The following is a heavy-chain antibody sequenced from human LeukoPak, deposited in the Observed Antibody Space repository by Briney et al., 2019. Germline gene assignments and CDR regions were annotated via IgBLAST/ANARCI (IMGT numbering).Heavy chain of an antibody. J-gene: IGHJ6*04. V-gene: IGHV1-24*01. D-gene: IGHD5-12*01. CDR3: ATDQGVATTTTNYYYYGMDV. Sequence: ASVKVSCKVSGYTLTELSMHWVRQAPGKGLEWMGGFDPEDGETIYAQKFQGRVTMTEDTSTDTVYMELSSLRSEDTAVYYCATDQGVATTTTNYYYYGMDVWGKGTTVTVSS. CDR1: GYTLTELS. CDR2: FDPEDGET.